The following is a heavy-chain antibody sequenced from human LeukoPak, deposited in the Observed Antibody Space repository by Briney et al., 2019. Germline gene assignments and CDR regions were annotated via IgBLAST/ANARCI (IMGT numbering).Heavy chain of an antibody. D-gene: IGHD7-27*01. V-gene: IGHV1-18*01. CDR2: ISAYNGNT. J-gene: IGHJ2*01. CDR1: GYTFTSYG. CDR3: ARELSNWGNWYFDL. Sequence: GASVKVSCKASGYTFTSYGISWVRQAPGQGLEWMGWISAYNGNTNYAQKLQGRVTMTTDTSTSTAYMELRSLRSDDTAVYYCARELSNWGNWYFDLWGRGTLVTVSS.